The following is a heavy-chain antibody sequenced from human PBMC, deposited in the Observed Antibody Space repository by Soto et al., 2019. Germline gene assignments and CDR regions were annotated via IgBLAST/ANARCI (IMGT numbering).Heavy chain of an antibody. V-gene: IGHV1-69*01. Sequence: QVQLVQSGAEVKKPGSSVKVSCKASGGTFSSYAISWVRQAPGQGLEWMGGLIPIFGTANYAQKFQGRVTITADESTSTAYMELSSLRSEDTAVYYCARGSGGCSGGSCRGFDPWGQGTLVTVSS. D-gene: IGHD2-15*01. CDR1: GGTFSSYA. J-gene: IGHJ5*02. CDR2: LIPIFGTA. CDR3: ARGSGGCSGGSCRGFDP.